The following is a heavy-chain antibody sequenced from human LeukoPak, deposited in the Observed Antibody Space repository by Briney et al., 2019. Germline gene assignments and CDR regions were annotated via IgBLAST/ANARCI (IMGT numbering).Heavy chain of an antibody. CDR3: ARGRYNPSYYFDY. J-gene: IGHJ4*02. CDR1: GYTLTSYY. CDR2: INPSSGST. Sequence: GASVKVSCKASGYTLTSYYMHWMRQAPGQGLERMGIINPSSGSTSYAQKFQGRVTMTRDTSTSTVYMELSSLRSEDTAVYYCARGRYNPSYYFDYWGQGPLVTVSS. D-gene: IGHD5-24*01. V-gene: IGHV1-46*01.